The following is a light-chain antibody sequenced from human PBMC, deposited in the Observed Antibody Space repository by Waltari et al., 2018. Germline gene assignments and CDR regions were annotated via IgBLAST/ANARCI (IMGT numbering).Light chain of an antibody. CDR2: AAS. Sequence: AIRITQSPSSLSAPTGERATITGRASQSISSYLAWYQQKPGKAPKVLIYAASTLQSGVPSRFSGSGSGTDFTLTISCLQSEDFAIYYCQQYYSSPATFGQGTKVEIK. J-gene: IGKJ1*01. V-gene: IGKV1-8*01. CDR1: QSISSY. CDR3: QQYYSSPAT.